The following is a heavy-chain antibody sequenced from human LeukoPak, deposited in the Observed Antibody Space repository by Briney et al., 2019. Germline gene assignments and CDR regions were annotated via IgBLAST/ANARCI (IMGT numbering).Heavy chain of an antibody. CDR3: AGGGRGARLQS. Sequence: SGTLSLTCAVYGGSVSGDYWSWIRQPPGKGLEWIWEINHSGGTSYNPSLKSRVTISADTSKNQFSLKVTSVTAADTAVYYCAGGGRGARLQSWGQGTPVTVSS. CDR1: GGSVSGDY. D-gene: IGHD6-6*01. V-gene: IGHV4-34*01. CDR2: INHSGGT. J-gene: IGHJ4*02.